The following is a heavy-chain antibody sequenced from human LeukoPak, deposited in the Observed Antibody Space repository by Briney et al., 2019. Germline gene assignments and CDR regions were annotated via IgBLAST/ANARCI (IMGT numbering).Heavy chain of an antibody. CDR2: IIPIFGTA. CDR1: GGTFSSYA. CDR3: ARGAIAVAGTLDY. Sequence: ASVKVSCKASGGTFSSYAISWVRQAPGQGLEWMGGIIPIFGTANYAQKFQGRVTITTDESTSTAYMELRSLRSDDTAVYYCARGAIAVAGTLDYWGQGTLVTVSS. J-gene: IGHJ4*02. V-gene: IGHV1-69*05. D-gene: IGHD6-19*01.